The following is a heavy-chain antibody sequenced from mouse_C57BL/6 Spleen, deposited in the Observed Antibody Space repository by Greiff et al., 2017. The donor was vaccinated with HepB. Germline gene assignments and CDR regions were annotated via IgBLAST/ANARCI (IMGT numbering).Heavy chain of an antibody. D-gene: IGHD2-4*01. CDR1: GFTFSSYA. Sequence: EVNVVESGGGLVKPGGSLKLSCAASGFTFSSYAMSWVRQTPEKRLEWVATISDGGSYTYYPDNVKGRFTISRDNAKNNLYLQMSHLKSEDTAMYYCARREYDYDVAWFAYWGQGTLVTVSA. J-gene: IGHJ3*01. V-gene: IGHV5-4*03. CDR3: ARREYDYDVAWFAY. CDR2: ISDGGSYT.